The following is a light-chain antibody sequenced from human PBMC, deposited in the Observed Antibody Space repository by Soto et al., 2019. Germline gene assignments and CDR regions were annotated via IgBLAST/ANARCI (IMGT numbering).Light chain of an antibody. CDR3: QQYGNSPMYS. V-gene: IGKV3-20*01. CDR1: QSVSSTS. J-gene: IGKJ2*01. CDR2: ATS. Sequence: EIVLTQSPGTLSLSPGERAPLSCRASQSVSSTSLGWYQQNPGQAPRLLIYATSTRATGIPDRFSGSGSGTDFTLTISRLEPDDLAVYYCQQYGNSPMYSFGQGTHLEIQ.